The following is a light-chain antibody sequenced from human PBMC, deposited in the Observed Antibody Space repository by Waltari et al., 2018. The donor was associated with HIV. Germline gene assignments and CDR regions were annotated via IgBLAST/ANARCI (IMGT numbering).Light chain of an antibody. CDR3: QQLHTFPLT. CDR1: QDISDF. J-gene: IGKJ4*01. CDR2: DAS. Sequence: DIQLTQSPSFIPASVGDRVTVASRAIQDISDFLAWYQQKPGTAPRLLIYDASTLYSGVPSRFRGSGSGTEFTLTISSLQPEDFASYYCQQLHTFPLTFGGGTKV. V-gene: IGKV1-9*01.